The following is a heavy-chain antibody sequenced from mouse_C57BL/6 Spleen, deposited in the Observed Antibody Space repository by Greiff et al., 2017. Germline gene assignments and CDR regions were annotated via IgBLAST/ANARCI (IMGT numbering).Heavy chain of an antibody. CDR2: INPYNGGT. Sequence: VQLQQSGPVLVKPGASVKMSCKASGSTFTDYYMNWVKQSHGKSLEWIGVINPYNGGTSYNQQFKGKATLTVDKSSSTAYMELNSLTSEDSSVYYCARGTTIVTTYYFDYWGQGTTLTVSS. CDR1: GSTFTDYY. CDR3: ARGTTIVTTYYFDY. J-gene: IGHJ2*01. D-gene: IGHD2-5*01. V-gene: IGHV1-19*01.